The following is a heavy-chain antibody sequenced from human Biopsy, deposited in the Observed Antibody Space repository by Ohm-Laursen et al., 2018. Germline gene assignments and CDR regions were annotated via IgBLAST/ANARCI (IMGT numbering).Heavy chain of an antibody. J-gene: IGHJ3*01. CDR1: GESFNGYY. Sequence: SDTLSLTCAVYGESFNGYYWGWIRQAPGKGLEWLGSVHYSGATYYNPPLTSRATISVGTAKNQFFLKLRSATAADTAVYYCARPLRGGEYEGFDLWGPGTMVSVSP. V-gene: IGHV4-39*01. CDR2: VHYSGAT. CDR3: ARPLRGGEYEGFDL. D-gene: IGHD4-17*01.